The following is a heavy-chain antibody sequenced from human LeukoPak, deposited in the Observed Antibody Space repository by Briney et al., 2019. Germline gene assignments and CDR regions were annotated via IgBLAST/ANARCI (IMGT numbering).Heavy chain of an antibody. D-gene: IGHD1-26*01. CDR2: IYYSGST. V-gene: IGHV4-59*12. CDR1: GGSFGTYY. Sequence: MASETLSLTRTVSGGSFGTYYWSWIRQPPGKGLEWIGYIYYSGSTNYNPSLKSRVTISVDTSKNQFSLKLSPVTAADTAVYYCARVLVGATTPDYWGQGTLVTVSS. J-gene: IGHJ4*02. CDR3: ARVLVGATTPDY.